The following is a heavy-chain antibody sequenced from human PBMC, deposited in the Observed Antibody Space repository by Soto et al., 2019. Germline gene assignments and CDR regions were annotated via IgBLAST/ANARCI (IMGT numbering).Heavy chain of an antibody. V-gene: IGHV4-34*01. Sequence: PSETLSLTCAVYGGSVNGYYWNWIRQPPGKGLEWIGEINHTEGTHYNPSLKSRGTMSVDTSKNQFSLRLSSVTAADTAIYYCATRITVFGLLIPPFDPWGQGTQVTVSS. CDR1: GGSVNGYY. CDR3: ATRITVFGLLIPPFDP. J-gene: IGHJ5*02. D-gene: IGHD3-3*01. CDR2: INHTEGT.